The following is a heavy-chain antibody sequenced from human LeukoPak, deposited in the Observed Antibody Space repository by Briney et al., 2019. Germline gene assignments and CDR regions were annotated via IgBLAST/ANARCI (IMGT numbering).Heavy chain of an antibody. CDR3: ARVQGGGYRTADS. V-gene: IGHV3-21*01. J-gene: IGHJ4*02. D-gene: IGHD6-19*01. CDR2: ISSSSSYI. CDR1: GFTFSSHA. Sequence: PGGSLRLSCAASGFTFSSHAMSWVRQAPGKGLEWVSSISSSSSYIYYADSVKGRFTISRDNSKNTLFLQMNSLRDEDTAMYYCARVQGGGYRTADSWGQGTLVTVSS.